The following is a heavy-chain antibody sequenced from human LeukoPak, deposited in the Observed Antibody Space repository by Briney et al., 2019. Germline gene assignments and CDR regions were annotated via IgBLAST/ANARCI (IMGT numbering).Heavy chain of an antibody. CDR3: AKDQSGTRSAFDT. CDR1: GFTFSSYG. D-gene: IGHD1-14*01. Sequence: GGSLRLSCAASGFTFSSYGMHWVRQAPGKGLEWVALVRYDGSNKYYADSVKGRFTISRDNSKNTLYLQMNSLRAEDTAVYYCAKDQSGTRSAFDTWGQGTMVTVSS. J-gene: IGHJ3*02. CDR2: VRYDGSNK. V-gene: IGHV3-30*02.